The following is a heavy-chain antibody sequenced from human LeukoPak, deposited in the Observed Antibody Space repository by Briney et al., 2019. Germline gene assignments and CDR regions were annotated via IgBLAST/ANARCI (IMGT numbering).Heavy chain of an antibody. CDR2: ISYDGTDT. V-gene: IGHV3-30*04. J-gene: IGHJ4*02. CDR3: ARDSVIYGY. Sequence: GGSLRLSCAASGFTLSSYAMHWVRQAPGKGLEWVAVISYDGTDTSYADSVKGRFTISRDSSKNTLYLQMNSLRPEDTAVYYCARDSVIYGYWGQGTLVTVSS. CDR1: GFTLSSYA. D-gene: IGHD3/OR15-3a*01.